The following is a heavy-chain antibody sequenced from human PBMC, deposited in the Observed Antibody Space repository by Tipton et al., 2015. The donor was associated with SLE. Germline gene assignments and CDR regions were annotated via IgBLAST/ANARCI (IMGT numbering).Heavy chain of an antibody. CDR2: IYHSGST. J-gene: IGHJ4*02. CDR3: ARDSVYGRYSSGDY. D-gene: IGHD6-25*01. V-gene: IGHV4-34*01. Sequence: TLSLTCAVYGGSFSGYYWSWIRQPPGKGLEWIGYIYHSGSTYYNPSLKSRVTISVDRSKNQFSLKLSSVTAADTAVYYCARDSVYGRYSSGDYWGQGTLVTVSS. CDR1: GGSFSGYY.